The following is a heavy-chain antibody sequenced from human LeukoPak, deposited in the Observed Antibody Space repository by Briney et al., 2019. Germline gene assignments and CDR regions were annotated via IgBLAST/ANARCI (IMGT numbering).Heavy chain of an antibody. CDR1: GLSFSSFA. CDR3: AKASWVSSTDAVR. J-gene: IGHJ4*02. V-gene: IGHV3-23*01. CDR2: IGGNGET. Sequence: RAGGSLRLSCAASGLSFSSFAMSWVRQGPARGLEWVSSIGGNGETFYADSVKGRFTLSSDSSRNTVYFQLNNLRVEDTAIYYCAKASWVSSTDAVRWGQGTLVTVSS. D-gene: IGHD3-16*01.